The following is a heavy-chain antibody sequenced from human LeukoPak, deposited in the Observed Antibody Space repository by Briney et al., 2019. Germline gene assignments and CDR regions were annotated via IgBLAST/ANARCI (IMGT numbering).Heavy chain of an antibody. CDR1: GFTFSSYG. Sequence: PGGSLRLSCAASGFTFSSYGMNWVRQAPGKGLEWVSGISGNGGSTYYADSVKGRFTISRDNSKNTLYLQMNSLRAEDTAVYYCAKGHRSSGSYYFDYWGQGTLVTVSS. V-gene: IGHV3-23*01. CDR2: ISGNGGST. CDR3: AKGHRSSGSYYFDY. J-gene: IGHJ4*02. D-gene: IGHD6-19*01.